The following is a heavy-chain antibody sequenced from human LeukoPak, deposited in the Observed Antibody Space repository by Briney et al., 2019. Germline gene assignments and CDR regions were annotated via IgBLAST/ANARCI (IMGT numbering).Heavy chain of an antibody. J-gene: IGHJ6*03. CDR3: AKRSEELRFFSSDPYYYYYMDV. V-gene: IGHV3-30*02. D-gene: IGHD3-3*01. CDR1: GFTFSSYG. CDR2: IRYDGSNK. Sequence: GGSLRLSCAASGFTFSSYGMHWVRQAPGKGLEWVAFIRYDGSNKYYADSVKGRFTISRDNSKNTLYLQMNSLRAEDTAVYYCAKRSEELRFFSSDPYYYYYMDVWGKGTTVTVSS.